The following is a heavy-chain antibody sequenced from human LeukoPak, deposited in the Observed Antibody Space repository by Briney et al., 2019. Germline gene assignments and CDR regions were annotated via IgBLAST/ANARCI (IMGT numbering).Heavy chain of an antibody. CDR2: ISAYNGNT. CDR1: GYTFTSYG. Sequence: GASVKVSCKASGYTFTSYGISWVRQAPGQGLEWMGWISAYNGNTNYAQKLQGRVTITADESTSTAYMELSSLRSEDTAVYYCARAGYSYAYSFDYWGQGTLVTVSS. V-gene: IGHV1-18*01. J-gene: IGHJ4*02. CDR3: ARAGYSYAYSFDY. D-gene: IGHD5-18*01.